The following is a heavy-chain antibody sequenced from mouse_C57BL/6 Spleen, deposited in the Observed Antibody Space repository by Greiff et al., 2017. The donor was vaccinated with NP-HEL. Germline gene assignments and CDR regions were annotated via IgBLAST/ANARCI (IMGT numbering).Heavy chain of an antibody. CDR2: ISSGSSTI. CDR1: GFTFSDYG. D-gene: IGHD1-1*01. V-gene: IGHV5-17*01. CDR3: ARGATVAPFDY. J-gene: IGHJ2*01. Sequence: EVHLVESGGGLVKPGGSLKPSCAASGFTFSDYGMHWVRQAPEKGLEWVAYISSGSSTIYYADTVKGRFTISRDNAKNTLFLQMTSLRSEDTAMYYCARGATVAPFDYWGQGTTLTVSS.